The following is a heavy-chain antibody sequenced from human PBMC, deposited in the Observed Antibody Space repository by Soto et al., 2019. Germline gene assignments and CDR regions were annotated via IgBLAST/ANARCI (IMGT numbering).Heavy chain of an antibody. CDR1: GFTVSSNY. J-gene: IGHJ5*02. V-gene: IGHV3-53*01. Sequence: GGSLRLSCAASGFTVSSNYMSWVRQAPGKGLEWVSVIYSGGSTYYADSVKGRFTISRDNSKNTLYLQMNSLRAEDTAVYYCARDMIGGSGHNWFDPWGQGTLVTVSS. CDR2: IYSGGST. CDR3: ARDMIGGSGHNWFDP. D-gene: IGHD2-15*01.